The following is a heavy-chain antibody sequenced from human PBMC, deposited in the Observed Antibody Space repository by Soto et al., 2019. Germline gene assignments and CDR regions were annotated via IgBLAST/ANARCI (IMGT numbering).Heavy chain of an antibody. CDR3: AIDSEGGY. CDR2: ISATTGNT. V-gene: IGHV3-23*01. Sequence: EVRLSESGGGLVQPGESLRLSCAASGFNFSIYTMIWVRQAPGKGLEWVLGISATTGNTYYTDSVKGRFTISRDNFENTLFLQMNNLRAEDTALYSCAIDSEGGYGGQGTLVTVS. CDR1: GFNFSIYT. D-gene: IGHD1-26*01. J-gene: IGHJ4*02.